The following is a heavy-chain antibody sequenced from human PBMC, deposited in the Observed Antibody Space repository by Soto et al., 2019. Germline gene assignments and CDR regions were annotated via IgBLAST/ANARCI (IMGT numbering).Heavy chain of an antibody. Sequence: QVQLVQSGAEVKKPGSSVKVSCKASGGTFSNYALISWVRQAPGQGLEWMGGIIPIDATVNYAQKFQGRITITADESTTTAYMDLGSLRSEDTAVYYCARDLPGFGYTDGDVWGQGTTVTVSS. D-gene: IGHD3-10*01. CDR3: ARDLPGFGYTDGDV. J-gene: IGHJ6*01. CDR1: GGTFSNYA. CDR2: IIPIDATV. V-gene: IGHV1-69*12.